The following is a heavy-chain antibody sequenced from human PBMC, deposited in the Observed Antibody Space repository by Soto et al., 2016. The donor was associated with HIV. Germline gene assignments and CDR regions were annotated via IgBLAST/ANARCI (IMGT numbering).Heavy chain of an antibody. J-gene: IGHJ6*02. V-gene: IGHV3-33*08. CDR3: ASGDDSSGWWNYYYGMDV. D-gene: IGHD6-19*01. Sequence: VQLVESGGGVVQPGRSLRLSCAASGFTFSNYAMHWVRQAPGKGLEWVAVIWYDGTNKYYADSVKGRFTISRDNSKNTLYLQMNSLRAEDTAMYYCASGDDSSGWWNYYYGMDVWGQGTTVAVSS. CDR2: IWYDGTNK. CDR1: GFTFSNYA.